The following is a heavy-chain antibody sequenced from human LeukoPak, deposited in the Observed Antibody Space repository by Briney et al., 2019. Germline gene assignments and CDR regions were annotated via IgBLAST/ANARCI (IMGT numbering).Heavy chain of an antibody. J-gene: IGHJ6*02. CDR1: GGSITPYY. CDR2: IYRSGST. V-gene: IGHV4-59*01. CDR3: ARVPSRMGSSYVYYGMDV. D-gene: IGHD1-26*01. Sequence: SETLSLTCTVSGGSITPYYWGWIRQPPGQGLEWIGYIYRSGSTNYNPSLKSRLTISIDTSKYQFSLGLISVTAADTAVYYCARVPSRMGSSYVYYGMDVWGQGTTVTVSS.